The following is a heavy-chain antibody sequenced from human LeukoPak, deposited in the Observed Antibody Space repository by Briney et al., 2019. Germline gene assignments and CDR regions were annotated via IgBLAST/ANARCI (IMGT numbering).Heavy chain of an antibody. V-gene: IGHV1-8*03. CDR2: MNPNSGNT. Sequence: ASVKVSCKASGYTFTSYDINWVRQATGQGLEWMGWMNPNSGNTGYAQKFQGRVTITRNTSISTAYMELSSLRSEDTAMYYCALRGVGSRFDPWGQGTLVTVSS. CDR3: ALRGVGSRFDP. CDR1: GYTFTSYD. J-gene: IGHJ5*02. D-gene: IGHD3-16*01.